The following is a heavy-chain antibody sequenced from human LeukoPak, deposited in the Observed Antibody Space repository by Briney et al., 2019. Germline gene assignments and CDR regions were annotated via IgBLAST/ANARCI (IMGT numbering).Heavy chain of an antibody. CDR2: IYPGDSDT. J-gene: IGHJ3*02. Sequence: GESLKISCKGSGYSFSNYWIGWVRQMPGKGLEWMGTIYPGDSDTRNSPSFQGQVTISADKSISTAFLQWSSLKASDTAMYYCARGGGWDSSLDAFDIWGQGTMVTVSS. CDR1: GYSFSNYW. CDR3: ARGGGWDSSLDAFDI. V-gene: IGHV5-51*01. D-gene: IGHD6-19*01.